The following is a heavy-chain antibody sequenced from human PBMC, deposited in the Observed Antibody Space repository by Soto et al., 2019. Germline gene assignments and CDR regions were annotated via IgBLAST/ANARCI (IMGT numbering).Heavy chain of an antibody. J-gene: IGHJ4*02. CDR2: ISVNGGST. D-gene: IGHD2-15*01. V-gene: IGHV3-23*01. Sequence: GGSLRLSCAASGFTFSSCAMGWVRQAPGKGLEWVSSISVNGGSTYYADSVKGRFTISRDNSKNILYLHMISLRAEDTAVYYCAKERNSWYSSGSDSWGQGTLVTVSS. CDR3: AKERNSWYSSGSDS. CDR1: GFTFSSCA.